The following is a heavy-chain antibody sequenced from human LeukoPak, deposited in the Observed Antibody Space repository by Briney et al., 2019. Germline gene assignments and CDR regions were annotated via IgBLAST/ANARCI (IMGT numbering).Heavy chain of an antibody. Sequence: GASVKVSCKASGGTFSSYTISWVRQAPGQGLEWMGRIIPILGIANYAQKFQGRVTITADKSTSTAYMELSSLRSEDTAVYYCATRYSSSSYYSDYWGQGTLVTVSS. CDR2: IIPILGIA. J-gene: IGHJ4*02. CDR1: GGTFSSYT. V-gene: IGHV1-69*02. D-gene: IGHD6-13*01. CDR3: ATRYSSSSYYSDY.